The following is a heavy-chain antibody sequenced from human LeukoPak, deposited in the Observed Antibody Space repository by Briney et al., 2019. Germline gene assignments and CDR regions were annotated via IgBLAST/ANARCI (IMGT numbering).Heavy chain of an antibody. CDR2: ISGSGHDI. D-gene: IGHD6-6*01. Sequence: GGSLRLSCAASGFTFSSYSMNWVRQAPGKGVEWVAYISGSGHDINYSDSVKGRFTISRDNAKNSLYLQMSSLRVEDTAVYYCTRDPRHFDSCGQGTLVTVSS. V-gene: IGHV3-21*05. CDR1: GFTFSSYS. J-gene: IGHJ5*01. CDR3: TRDPRHFDS.